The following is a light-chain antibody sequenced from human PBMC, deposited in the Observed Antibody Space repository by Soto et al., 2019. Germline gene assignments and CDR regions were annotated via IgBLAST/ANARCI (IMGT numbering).Light chain of an antibody. CDR3: RTWDSSLSAYV. V-gene: IGLV1-51*01. CDR2: DNN. J-gene: IGLJ1*01. Sequence: QSVLTQPPSVSAAPGQTVTISCSGSSSNIGNNYVSWYQQLPGTAPKLLIYDNNKRPSGIPARFSGSKSGTSATLGITGLQTGDEADYYCRTWDSSLSAYVFGTGTKLTVL. CDR1: SSNIGNNY.